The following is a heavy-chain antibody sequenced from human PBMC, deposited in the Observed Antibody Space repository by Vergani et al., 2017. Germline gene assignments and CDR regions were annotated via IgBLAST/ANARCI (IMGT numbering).Heavy chain of an antibody. V-gene: IGHV3-30*02. CDR3: AKDFSTFYFDTSGFPSFDY. J-gene: IGHJ4*02. Sequence: VQLVESGGGLVKPGGSLRLSCAASRFTFSSYGMHWVRQAPGKGLEWVTFVRFDGSNKYYADSVKGRFTISRDNSKNTLYLQMNSLRAEDTAVYFCAKDFSTFYFDTSGFPSFDYWGQGTLVTVSS. CDR1: RFTFSSYG. D-gene: IGHD3-22*01. CDR2: VRFDGSNK.